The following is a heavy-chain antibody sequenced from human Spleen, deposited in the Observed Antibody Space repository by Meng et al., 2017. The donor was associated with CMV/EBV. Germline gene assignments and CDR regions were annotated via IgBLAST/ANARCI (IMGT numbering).Heavy chain of an antibody. CDR1: GYSITSYW. Sequence: GGSLRLSCKSSGYSITSYWIGWVRQMHGKGLERMGIIYPGDSDTRYSPSFQGQVTISADESISTAYLQWSSLKASDTAIYYCARQSYPQFYFDYWGQGTLVTVSS. V-gene: IGHV5-51*01. CDR2: IYPGDSDT. CDR3: ARQSYPQFYFDY. D-gene: IGHD3-16*02. J-gene: IGHJ4*02.